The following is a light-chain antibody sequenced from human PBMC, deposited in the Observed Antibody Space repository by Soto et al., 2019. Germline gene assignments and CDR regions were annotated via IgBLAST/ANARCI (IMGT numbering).Light chain of an antibody. V-gene: IGKV3-11*01. CDR1: QTVNSR. Sequence: EIVLTQSPATLSSFPGERATLSCRASQTVNSRLAWYQHKPGQAPRLLIYLTSNRATGIPARFSGSGSGTDFTLTISSLVSEDFAVYYCHQRQSRPRPCGQGTKVDIK. CDR2: LTS. J-gene: IGKJ1*01. CDR3: HQRQSRPRP.